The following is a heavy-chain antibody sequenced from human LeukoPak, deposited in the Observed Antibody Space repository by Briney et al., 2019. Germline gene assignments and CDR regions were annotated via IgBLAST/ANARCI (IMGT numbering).Heavy chain of an antibody. CDR2: IYYSGDT. Sequence: PSETLPLTCTVSGGSISSSSYYWGWIRQPPGKGLEWIGSIYYSGDTYYNPSLKSRVTLSVDTSKNQFSLKLSSVTAADTAVYYCARLGDTVSTDRYFDYWGQGTLVTVSS. J-gene: IGHJ4*02. D-gene: IGHD5/OR15-5a*01. CDR1: GGSISSSSYY. V-gene: IGHV4-39*01. CDR3: ARLGDTVSTDRYFDY.